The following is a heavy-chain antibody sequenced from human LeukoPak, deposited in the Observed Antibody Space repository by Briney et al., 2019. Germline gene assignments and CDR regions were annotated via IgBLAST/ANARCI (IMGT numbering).Heavy chain of an antibody. CDR1: GFTFSGYW. V-gene: IGHV3-74*03. CDR2: INSDGYSI. J-gene: IGHJ5*01. D-gene: IGHD6-19*01. CDR3: TRAGYSSGFDS. Sequence: GGSLRLSCAASGFTFSGYWMHWVRQAPGKGLVWVSRINSDGYSITYADSGKGRFTISRDNAKNTLYLQMNSLIAEDTAVYFCTRAGYSSGFDSWGQGTLVTVSS.